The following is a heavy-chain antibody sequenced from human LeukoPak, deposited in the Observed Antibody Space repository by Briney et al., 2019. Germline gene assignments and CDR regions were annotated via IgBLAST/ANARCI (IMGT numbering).Heavy chain of an antibody. CDR3: ASLRWLQFFFDY. V-gene: IGHV4-39*01. Sequence: PSETLSLTCTVSGGSISSSSYYWGWIRPPPGKGLEWIGSIYYSGSPYYNPSLKSRVTISVDTSKNQFSLKLSSVTAADTAVYYCASLRWLQFFFDYWGQGTLVTVSS. CDR1: GGSISSSSYY. CDR2: IYYSGSP. J-gene: IGHJ4*02. D-gene: IGHD5-24*01.